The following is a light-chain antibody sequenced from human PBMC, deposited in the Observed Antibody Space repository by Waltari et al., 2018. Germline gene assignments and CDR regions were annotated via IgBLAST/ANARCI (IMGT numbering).Light chain of an antibody. CDR3: QTGGHGTWV. CDR1: SGHSSNV. CDR2: VNRDGSH. J-gene: IGLJ3*02. Sequence: QLVLTQSPSASASLGASVKLTCTLSSGHSSNVIAWLQQQPEKGPRYLMKVNRDGSHSKGDEIPDRFSCSSSGAGRYLTISSLQSEDEADYYCQTGGHGTWVFGGGTKLTVL. V-gene: IGLV4-69*01.